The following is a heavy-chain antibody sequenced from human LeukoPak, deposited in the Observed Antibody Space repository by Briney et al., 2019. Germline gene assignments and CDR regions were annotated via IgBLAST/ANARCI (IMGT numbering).Heavy chain of an antibody. CDR1: GFTFSSYW. Sequence: GGSLRLSCAASGFTFSSYWMSWVRQAPGKGLEWVASIKQDGSEKYYVDSVKGRFTISRDNAKNSLYLQMNSLRAEDTAAYYCARGSGARGITMVRGVRSNWFDPWGQGTLVTVSS. V-gene: IGHV3-7*01. CDR2: IKQDGSEK. CDR3: ARGSGARGITMVRGVRSNWFDP. J-gene: IGHJ5*02. D-gene: IGHD3-10*01.